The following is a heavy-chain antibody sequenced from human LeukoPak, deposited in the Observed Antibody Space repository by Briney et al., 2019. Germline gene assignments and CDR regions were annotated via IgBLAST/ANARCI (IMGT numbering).Heavy chain of an antibody. V-gene: IGHV3-64*01. CDR2: ISSNGGST. Sequence: GGSLRLSCAASGFTFSRYAMHWVRQAPGKGLESVSAISSNGGSTYYANSVKGRFTMSRDNSKNTLYLQMNSLRAEDTAVYFCAKTVSGSHSYQGGDYWGQGTLVTVST. CDR3: AKTVSGSHSYQGGDY. J-gene: IGHJ4*02. CDR1: GFTFSRYA. D-gene: IGHD3-16*02.